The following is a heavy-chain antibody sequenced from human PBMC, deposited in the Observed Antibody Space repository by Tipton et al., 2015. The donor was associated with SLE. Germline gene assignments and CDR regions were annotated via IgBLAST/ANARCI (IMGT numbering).Heavy chain of an antibody. J-gene: IGHJ4*02. CDR2: ITSSGTTI. V-gene: IGHV3-11*04. D-gene: IGHD2-2*01. CDR3: VRGEATYAY. Sequence: SLRLSCAASGFTFSDYYMTWIRQAPGKGLEWVSHITSSGTTIYYADSVKGRFTISRDNTKNSLFLQMDSLTAEDTAVYYCVRGEATYAYWGQGTLVTVSS. CDR1: GFTFSDYY.